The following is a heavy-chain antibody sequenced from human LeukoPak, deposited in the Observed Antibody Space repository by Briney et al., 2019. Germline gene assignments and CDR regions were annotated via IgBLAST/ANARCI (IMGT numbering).Heavy chain of an antibody. D-gene: IGHD4-17*01. V-gene: IGHV5-51*01. CDR2: ICPADSDI. Sequence: GESLKISCQGSGYIFSTYCIVWVRQMPGKGLEWMGIICPADSDITYSPSFQGQVTISTDKSTSTAYLQWSSLKASDTAMYYCARHGTTVTMVDYWGQGTLVTVSS. CDR3: ARHGTTVTMVDY. J-gene: IGHJ4*02. CDR1: GYIFSTYC.